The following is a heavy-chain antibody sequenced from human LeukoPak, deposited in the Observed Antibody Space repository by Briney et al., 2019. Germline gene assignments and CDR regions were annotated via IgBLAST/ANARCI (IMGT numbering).Heavy chain of an antibody. V-gene: IGHV3-30*18. CDR1: GFTFRAYG. CDR3: AKESLDTEQRNYNYYGMDV. D-gene: IGHD1-1*01. CDR2: ISYDGSKK. Sequence: GRSLRLSCAASGFTFRAYGMHWVSQAPGKGLEWVAVISYDGSKKYYGDFVKGRFTISRDNSKNTLYLQMNSLRAEDTAVYYCAKESLDTEQRNYNYYGMDVWGQGTTVTVSS. J-gene: IGHJ6*02.